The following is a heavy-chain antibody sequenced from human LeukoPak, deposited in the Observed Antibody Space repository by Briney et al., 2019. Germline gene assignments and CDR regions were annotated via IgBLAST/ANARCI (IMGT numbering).Heavy chain of an antibody. D-gene: IGHD6-19*01. V-gene: IGHV3-66*01. J-gene: IGHJ4*02. CDR1: GFTVSSNY. Sequence: TGGSLRLSCAASGFTVSSNYMSWVRQAPGKGLEWVSVFYSGGSTYDADSVKGRFTISRDNSKNTLYLQMNSLRAEDTAVYYCARDPRASIAVAGTRAAFNWGQGTLVTVSS. CDR3: ARDPRASIAVAGTRAAFN. CDR2: FYSGGST.